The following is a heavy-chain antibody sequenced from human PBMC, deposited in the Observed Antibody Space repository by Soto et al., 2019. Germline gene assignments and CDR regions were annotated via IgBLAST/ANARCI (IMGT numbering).Heavy chain of an antibody. CDR1: GATFSSYA. D-gene: IGHD5-12*01. CDR3: VIVVAIPGYPDN. J-gene: IGHJ4*02. V-gene: IGHV1-69*14. CDR2: IVPTVDTS. Sequence: QVQLVQSGAEVRQPASSVKVSCKTSGATFSSYAITWVRQAPGQGLEWMGGIVPTVDTSTYAQKFQGRVTITADKFTNTVYIELSRLRSDGTAVYYCVIVVAIPGYPDNWGQGTLVTVSS.